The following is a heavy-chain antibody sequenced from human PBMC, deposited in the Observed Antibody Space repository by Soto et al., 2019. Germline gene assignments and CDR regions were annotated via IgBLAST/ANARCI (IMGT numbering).Heavy chain of an antibody. CDR1: GFTFDDYG. CDR3: AGGIVGATTCGMDV. CDR2: INWNGGST. V-gene: IGHV3-20*04. Sequence: EVQLVESGGGVVRPGGSLRLSCAASGFTFDDYGLSWVRQAPGKGLEWVSGINWNGGSTRYADSVKGRFTISRDNAKNSTYLQMDSLRAEDTGLYYCAGGIVGATTCGMDVWGQGTTVTVSS. J-gene: IGHJ6*02. D-gene: IGHD1-26*01.